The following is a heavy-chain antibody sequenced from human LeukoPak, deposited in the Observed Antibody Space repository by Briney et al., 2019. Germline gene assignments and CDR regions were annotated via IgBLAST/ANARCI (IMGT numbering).Heavy chain of an antibody. CDR2: ISGSGGST. CDR1: GFTFSSYG. CDR3: AKLRARRPRGILWFGDFGPIDP. Sequence: GGSLRLSCAASGFTFSSYGMHWVRQAPGKGLEWVSAISGSGGSTYYADSVKGRFTISRDNSKNTLYLQMNSLRAEDTAVYYCAKLRARRPRGILWFGDFGPIDPWDQGTLVTVSS. V-gene: IGHV3-23*01. J-gene: IGHJ5*02. D-gene: IGHD3-10*01.